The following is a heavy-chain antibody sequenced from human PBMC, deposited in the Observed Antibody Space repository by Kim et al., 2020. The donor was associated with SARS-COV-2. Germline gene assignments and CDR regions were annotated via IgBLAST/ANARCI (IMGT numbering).Heavy chain of an antibody. CDR3: ARATYYYDSSGSPWYFDL. D-gene: IGHD3-22*01. Sequence: GGSLRLSCAASGFTFSSYGMHWVRQAPGKGLEWVAVIWYDGSNKYYADSVKGRFTISRDNSKNTLYLQMNSLRAEDTAVYYCARATYYYDSSGSPWYFDLWGRGTLVTVS. J-gene: IGHJ2*01. CDR2: IWYDGSNK. CDR1: GFTFSSYG. V-gene: IGHV3-33*01.